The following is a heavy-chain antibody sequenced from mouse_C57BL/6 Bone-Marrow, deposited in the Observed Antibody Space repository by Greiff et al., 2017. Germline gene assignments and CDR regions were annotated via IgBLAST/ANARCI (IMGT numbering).Heavy chain of an antibody. CDR1: GFSLTSSG. CDR3: ARGYDVFDY. Sequence: VQRVESGPGLVAPSQSLSITCTVSGFSLTSSGVSWVRQPPGKGLEWLGVIWGGGSTNYHSARISRLSISKDNSKSQVFLKRNSLQTDDTATYYGARGYDVFDYWGQGTTLTVSS. CDR2: IWGGGST. V-gene: IGHV2-3*01. D-gene: IGHD2-2*01. J-gene: IGHJ2*01.